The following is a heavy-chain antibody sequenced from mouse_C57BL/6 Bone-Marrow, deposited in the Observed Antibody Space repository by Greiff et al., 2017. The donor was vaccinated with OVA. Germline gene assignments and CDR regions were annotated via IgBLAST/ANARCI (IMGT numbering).Heavy chain of an antibody. CDR3: ARQDPYYSLDY. D-gene: IGHD2-12*01. V-gene: IGHV5-6*02. CDR1: GFTFSSYG. J-gene: IGHJ2*01. CDR2: ISSGGSYT. Sequence: DVMLVESGGDLVKPGGSLKLSCAASGFTFSSYGMSWVRQTPDKRLEWVATISSGGSYTYYPDSVKGRFTISRDNAKNTLYLQMSSLKSEDTAMYYCARQDPYYSLDYWGQGTTLTVSS.